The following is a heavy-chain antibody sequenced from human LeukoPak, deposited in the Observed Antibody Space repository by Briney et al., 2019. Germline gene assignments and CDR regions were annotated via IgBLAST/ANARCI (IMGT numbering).Heavy chain of an antibody. V-gene: IGHV1-46*01. D-gene: IGHD2-15*01. CDR3: ARAPHSSAGDNFDY. CDR1: GYTFTSFH. CDR2: INPTGGGT. J-gene: IGHJ4*02. Sequence: GASVQVSCKASGYTFTSFHMHWVRQAPGQGLEWMGIINPTGGGTSYPQKFQGRVTMTRDTSTSTVYMELSSLRSEDTVVYYCARAPHSSAGDNFDYWGQGTLVTVSS.